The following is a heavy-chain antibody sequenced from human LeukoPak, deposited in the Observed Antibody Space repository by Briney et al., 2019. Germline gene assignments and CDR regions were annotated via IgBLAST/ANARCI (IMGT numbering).Heavy chain of an antibody. V-gene: IGHV3-23*01. CDR3: AKWGRYSSGWYTIF. CDR1: GFTFSSYA. CDR2: ISGSGGST. D-gene: IGHD6-19*01. Sequence: PGGSLRLSCAASGFTFSSYAMSWVRQAPGKGLEWVSAISGSGGSTYYADSVKGRFTISRDNSKTTLYLQMNSLRAEDTAVYYCAKWGRYSSGWYTIFWGQGTLVTVSS. J-gene: IGHJ4*02.